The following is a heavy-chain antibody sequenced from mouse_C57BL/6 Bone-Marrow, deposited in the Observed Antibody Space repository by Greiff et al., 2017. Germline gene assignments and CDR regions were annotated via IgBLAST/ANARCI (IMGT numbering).Heavy chain of an antibody. D-gene: IGHD1-1*01. CDR1: GFTFSDYY. CDR2: INYDGSST. J-gene: IGHJ1*03. Sequence: EVKVVESEGGLVQPGSSMKLSCTASGFTFSDYYMAWVRQVPEKGLEWVANINYDGSSTYYLDSLKSRFIISRDNAKNILYLQMSSLKSEDTATYYCARELRFYFDVWGTGTTVTVSS. V-gene: IGHV5-16*01. CDR3: ARELRFYFDV.